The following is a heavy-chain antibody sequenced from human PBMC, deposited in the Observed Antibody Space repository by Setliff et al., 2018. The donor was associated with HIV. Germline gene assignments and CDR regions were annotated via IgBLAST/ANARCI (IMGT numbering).Heavy chain of an antibody. D-gene: IGHD4-17*01. Sequence: SVKVSCKASGGTFSSYVISWVRQAPGQGLEWMGGIIPIFGTANYAQKFQGRVTITTDESTSTVYMELSSLRSEDTAVYYCATRGDLLGRRASTVTVYYYYLDVWGNGTTVTVSS. CDR2: IIPIFGTA. J-gene: IGHJ6*03. CDR1: GGTFSSYV. CDR3: ATRGDLLGRRASTVTVYYYYLDV. V-gene: IGHV1-69*05.